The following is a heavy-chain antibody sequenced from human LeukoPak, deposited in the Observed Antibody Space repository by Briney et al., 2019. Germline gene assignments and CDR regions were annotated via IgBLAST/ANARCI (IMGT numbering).Heavy chain of an antibody. D-gene: IGHD1-26*01. V-gene: IGHV1-24*01. CDR1: GYTFTGYY. Sequence: GASVKVSCKASGYTFTGYYMHRVRQAPGKGLEWMGGFDPEDGETIYAQKFQGRVTMTEDTSTDTAYMELSSLRSEDTAVYYCASDSGGYYFDYWGQGTLVTVSS. CDR2: FDPEDGET. J-gene: IGHJ4*02. CDR3: ASDSGGYYFDY.